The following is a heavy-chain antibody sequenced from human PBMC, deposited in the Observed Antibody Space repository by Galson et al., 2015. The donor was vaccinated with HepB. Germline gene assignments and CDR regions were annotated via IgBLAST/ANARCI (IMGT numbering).Heavy chain of an antibody. CDR3: TRSNYDAFIGGDVFDV. J-gene: IGHJ3*01. CDR1: GFTFGGYA. D-gene: IGHD3-3*01. Sequence: SLRLSCASSGFTFGGYAMSWFRQAPGKGLEWVGFIRSNTYGGTTQYAASVRGRFTISRDDSKSIAYLQMSSLKSEDTAVYYCTRSNYDAFIGGDVFDVWGQGTLVTVSS. CDR2: IRSNTYGGTT. V-gene: IGHV3-49*03.